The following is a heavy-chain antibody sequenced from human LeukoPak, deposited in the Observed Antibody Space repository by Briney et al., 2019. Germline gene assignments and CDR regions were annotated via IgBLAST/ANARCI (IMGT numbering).Heavy chain of an antibody. Sequence: GGSLRPSCAASGFTFSSYWMSWVRQAPGKGLEWVANIKQDGSEKYYVDSVKGRFTISRDNAKNSLYLQMNSLRAEDTAVYYCARQQQPELGYYMDVWGKGTTVTVSS. CDR3: ARQQQPELGYYMDV. J-gene: IGHJ6*03. CDR1: GFTFSSYW. D-gene: IGHD6-13*01. V-gene: IGHV3-7*01. CDR2: IKQDGSEK.